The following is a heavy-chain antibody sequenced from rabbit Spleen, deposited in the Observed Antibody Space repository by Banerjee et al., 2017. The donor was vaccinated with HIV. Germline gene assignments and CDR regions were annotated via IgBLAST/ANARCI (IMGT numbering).Heavy chain of an antibody. V-gene: IGHV1S40*01. CDR3: ARGGYIGDSYGTYFNL. CDR1: GFSFSSTYT. D-gene: IGHD6-1*01. J-gene: IGHJ4*01. Sequence: QSLEESGGDLVKPGASLTLTCTASGFSFSSTYTLCWVRQAPGKGLELIACIYISSGSTYYASWVNGRFTISKTSSTTVTLQMTSLTAADTATYFCARGGYIGDSYGTYFNLWGPGTLVTVS. CDR2: IYISSGST.